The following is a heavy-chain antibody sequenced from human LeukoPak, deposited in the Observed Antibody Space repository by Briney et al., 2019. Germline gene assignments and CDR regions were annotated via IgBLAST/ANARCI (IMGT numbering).Heavy chain of an antibody. CDR1: GGSLTSANYY. CDR3: ARKEWVPYYFDN. D-gene: IGHD3-3*01. V-gene: IGHV4-31*03. J-gene: IGHJ4*02. Sequence: SQTLSLTCTVSGGSLTSANYYWSWIRQHPGKGLEWIGYIYYSGTTYYNPSLKSRVTISVDTSKNQFSLKLSSVTAADTAVYYCARKEWVPYYFDNWGQGTLVTVSS. CDR2: IYYSGTT.